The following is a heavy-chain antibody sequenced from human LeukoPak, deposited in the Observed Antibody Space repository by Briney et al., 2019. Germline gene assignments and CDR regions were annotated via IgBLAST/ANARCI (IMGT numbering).Heavy chain of an antibody. CDR2: INPNSGGT. V-gene: IGHV1-2*02. Sequence: GASVKVSCKASGYTFTGYYMHWVRQAPGQGLEWMGWINPNSGGTNYAQKFQGRVTMTRDTSISTAYMELSRLRSDDTAVYYCARDRGRRITMILDYWGQGTLVTVSA. D-gene: IGHD3-22*01. J-gene: IGHJ4*02. CDR3: ARDRGRRITMILDY. CDR1: GYTFTGYY.